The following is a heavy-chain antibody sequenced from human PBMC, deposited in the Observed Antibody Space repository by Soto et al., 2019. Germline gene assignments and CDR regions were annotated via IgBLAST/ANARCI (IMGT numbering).Heavy chain of an antibody. CDR3: ARQLSGSAKSPFDQ. CDR2: VYDTGIT. J-gene: IGHJ4*01. D-gene: IGHD6-25*01. CDR1: GDLVYSDTYF. Sequence: PSETLSLTCTVSGDLVYSDTYFWNWIRQPPGKGLDWIVYVYDTGITNYNPSLESRATVSMDTSKNQFSLPLGSVIAAGTAVYYCARQLSGSAKSPFDQWGHGILVTVSS. V-gene: IGHV4-61*01.